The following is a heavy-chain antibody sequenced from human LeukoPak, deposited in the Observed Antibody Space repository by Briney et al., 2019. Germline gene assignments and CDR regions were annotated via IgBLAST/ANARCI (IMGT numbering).Heavy chain of an antibody. J-gene: IGHJ5*02. CDR3: ARDWAPMVRYWFDP. Sequence: GASVKVSCKASGGAFSSYAISWVRQAPGQGLEWMGRIIPIFDIANYAQKFQGRVTITADKSTSTAYMELSSLRSEDMAAYYCARDWAPMVRYWFDPWGQGTLVTVSS. CDR2: IIPIFDIA. D-gene: IGHD3-10*01. CDR1: GGAFSSYA. V-gene: IGHV1-69*04.